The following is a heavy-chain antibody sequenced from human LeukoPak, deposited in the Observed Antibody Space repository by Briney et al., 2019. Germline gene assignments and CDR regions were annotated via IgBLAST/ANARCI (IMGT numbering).Heavy chain of an antibody. Sequence: GGSLRLSCAASGFTFSSYSMNWVRQAPGKGLEWVANIKQDGSEKYYVDSVRGRFTISRDNAKNSLYLQMNSLRAEDTAMYYCARDSPYSTSWYRDFYYGMDVWGQGTTVTVSS. J-gene: IGHJ6*02. D-gene: IGHD6-13*01. CDR3: ARDSPYSTSWYRDFYYGMDV. CDR2: IKQDGSEK. V-gene: IGHV3-7*01. CDR1: GFTFSSYS.